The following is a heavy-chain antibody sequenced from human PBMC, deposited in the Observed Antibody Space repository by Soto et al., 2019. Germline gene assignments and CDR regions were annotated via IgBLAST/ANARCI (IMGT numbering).Heavy chain of an antibody. V-gene: IGHV1-18*01. CDR1: GYTFNTYG. CDR3: ARDLGYCSAGSCYPEYFHH. D-gene: IGHD2-15*01. CDR2: ISVYNGDT. J-gene: IGHJ1*01. Sequence: QVPLVQSGAEVKNPGASMKVSCKASGYTFNTYGISWVRQAPGHGLEWMGWISVYNGDTNYAQKFRGRVTLTTDTSTSTAYMELRSLTSDDTAVYYCARDLGYCSAGSCYPEYFHHWGQGTLVTVSS.